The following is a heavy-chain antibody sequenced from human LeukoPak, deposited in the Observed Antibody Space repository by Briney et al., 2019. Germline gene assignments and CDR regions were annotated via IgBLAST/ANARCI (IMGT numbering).Heavy chain of an antibody. J-gene: IGHJ4*02. CDR1: GGSISRYY. Sequence: SETLSLTCTVSGGSISRYYWSWIRQPPGKGLEWIGYIYYSGSTNYNPSLKSRVTISVDKSKNQFSLKLNSVTAADTAVYYCARHCFSSGCLIDYWGQGTLVTVSS. CDR3: ARHCFSSGCLIDY. CDR2: IYYSGST. V-gene: IGHV4-59*08. D-gene: IGHD6-19*01.